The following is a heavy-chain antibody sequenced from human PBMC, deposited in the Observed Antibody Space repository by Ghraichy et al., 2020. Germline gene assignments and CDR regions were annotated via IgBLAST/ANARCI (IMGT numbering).Heavy chain of an antibody. J-gene: IGHJ6*03. CDR1: GGSFKGYF. D-gene: IGHD6-13*01. V-gene: IGHV4-34*01. CDR3: ARGAAIGPSANYMDV. CDR2: INHSGNS. Sequence: SETLSLTCAVSGGSFKGYFWSWIRQPPGKGLEWIGEINHSGNSLYKASLKSRVTISIDTSRNRMSLKMSSVSAADTGFYLCARGAAIGPSANYMDVWGEGNTVTVSS.